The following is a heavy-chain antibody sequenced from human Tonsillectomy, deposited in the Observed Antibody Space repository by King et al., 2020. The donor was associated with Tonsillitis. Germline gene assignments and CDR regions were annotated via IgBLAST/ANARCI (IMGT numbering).Heavy chain of an antibody. J-gene: IGHJ6*02. V-gene: IGHV3-23*04. Sequence: VQLVESGGGLIQPGGSLRLSCAASGFTFSSYAMSWVRQAPGKGLEWVSGISGSGSSTYYADSVKGRFAISRDNSKNTLYLQMNSLRADDTAVYYCVTDRDFWSPHGMDVWGQGTTVTVSS. CDR3: VTDRDFWSPHGMDV. CDR1: GFTFSSYA. CDR2: ISGSGSST. D-gene: IGHD3-3*01.